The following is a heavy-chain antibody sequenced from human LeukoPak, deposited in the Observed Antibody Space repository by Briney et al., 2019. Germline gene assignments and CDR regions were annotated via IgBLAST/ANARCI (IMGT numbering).Heavy chain of an antibody. Sequence: SETLSLTCTVSGGSISSSSYYWGWIRQPPGKGLEWIGSIYYSGSTYYNPSLKSRVTISVDTSKNQFSLRLSSATAADTAVYYCARAHPIDYRSDYWGQGTLVIVSS. CDR3: ARAHPIDYRSDY. CDR1: GGSISSSSYY. J-gene: IGHJ4*02. CDR2: IYYSGST. D-gene: IGHD4/OR15-4a*01. V-gene: IGHV4-39*01.